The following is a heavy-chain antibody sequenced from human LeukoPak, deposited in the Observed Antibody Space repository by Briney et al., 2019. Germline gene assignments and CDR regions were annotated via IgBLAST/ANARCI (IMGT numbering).Heavy chain of an antibody. CDR3: AKFEGLCGSANTCYHFDC. CDR2: LSGSGGST. J-gene: IGHJ4*02. V-gene: IGHV3-23*01. CDR1: GFTFSSYA. Sequence: GGSLRLSCAASGFTFSSYAMSWVRQAPGEGLEWVSGLSGSGGSTWYADSVKGRFTISRDNSKNTVYLHMNSLRAEDTAVYYCAKFEGLCGSANTCYHFDCWGQGTLVTVSS. D-gene: IGHD2-2*01.